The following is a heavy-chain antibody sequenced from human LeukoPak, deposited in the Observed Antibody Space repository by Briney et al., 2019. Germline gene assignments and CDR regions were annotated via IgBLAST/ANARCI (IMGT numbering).Heavy chain of an antibody. D-gene: IGHD1-14*01. V-gene: IGHV3-23*01. CDR2: ISGSGGST. CDR1: GFTFSSYA. Sequence: PGGSLRLACAASGFTFSSYAMSWVRQAPGKGLEWVSAISGSGGSTYYADSVKGRFTISRDNSKNTLYLQMNSLRAEDTAVYYSAKRFPGGPESYYYGIDVWGQGTTVTVSS. J-gene: IGHJ6*02. CDR3: AKRFPGGPESYYYGIDV.